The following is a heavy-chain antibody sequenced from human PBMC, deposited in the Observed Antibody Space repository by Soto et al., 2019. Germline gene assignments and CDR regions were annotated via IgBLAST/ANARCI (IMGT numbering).Heavy chain of an antibody. J-gene: IGHJ5*02. D-gene: IGHD3-9*01. V-gene: IGHV4-30-4*01. CDR3: ARDMYYDILTGYYGLANWFDP. CDR1: GGSISSGDYY. Sequence: SETLSLTCTVSGGSISSGDYYWSWIRQPPGKGLEWIGYIYYSGSTYYNPSLKSLVTISVDTSKNRFSLKLSSVTAADTAVYYCARDMYYDILTGYYGLANWFDPWGQGTLVTVSS. CDR2: IYYSGST.